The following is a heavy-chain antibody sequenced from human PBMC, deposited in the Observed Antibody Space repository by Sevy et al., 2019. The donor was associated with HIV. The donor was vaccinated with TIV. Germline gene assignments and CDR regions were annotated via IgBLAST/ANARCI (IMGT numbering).Heavy chain of an antibody. CDR1: GYTFSDYY. Sequence: GPSVKVSCKAYGYTFSDYYMHWVRQAPGQGLEWMGWINPNRGGTKYAHKFQGRVTMTRDTSISTAYMELSSLRSDDTAIYYCARGMSAYLLANGMDVWCQGTTVTVSS. J-gene: IGHJ6*02. CDR2: INPNRGGT. D-gene: IGHD3-3*01. V-gene: IGHV1-2*07. CDR3: ARGMSAYLLANGMDV.